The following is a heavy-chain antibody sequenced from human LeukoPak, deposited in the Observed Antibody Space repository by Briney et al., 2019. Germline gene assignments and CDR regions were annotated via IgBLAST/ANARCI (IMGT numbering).Heavy chain of an antibody. V-gene: IGHV3-23*01. J-gene: IGHJ4*02. D-gene: IGHD7-27*01. CDR2: ISTGGGNT. Sequence: GGSLRLSCSASGFTFSSYTMSWVRQAPGKGLKWVSTISTGGGNTYYADSVKGRFTVSRDDSKNTLYLQMNSLRAEDTAVYYCAKDGGLWVSAHWGDSWGRGTLVTVSS. CDR1: GFTFSSYT. CDR3: AKDGGLWVSAHWGDS.